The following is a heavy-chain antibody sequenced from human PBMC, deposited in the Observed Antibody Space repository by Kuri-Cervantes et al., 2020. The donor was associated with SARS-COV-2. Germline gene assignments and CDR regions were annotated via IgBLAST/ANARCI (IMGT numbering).Heavy chain of an antibody. Sequence: ESLKISCAVSGYSISSGYYWGWIRQPPGKRLEWIGEVNHNGGANYNPSLRSRVTISVDPSKAQLSLNLISVTAADTAVYYCARLGGYRSGYNWFDPWGQGTLVTVSS. CDR3: ARLGGYRSGYNWFDP. CDR2: VNHNGGA. V-gene: IGHV4-38-2*01. D-gene: IGHD5-18*01. J-gene: IGHJ5*02. CDR1: GYSISSGYY.